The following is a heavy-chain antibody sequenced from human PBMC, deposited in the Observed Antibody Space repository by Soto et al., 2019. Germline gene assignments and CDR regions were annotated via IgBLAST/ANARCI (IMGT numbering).Heavy chain of an antibody. J-gene: IGHJ5*02. CDR2: INPNSGGT. D-gene: IGHD2-2*01. Sequence: QVQLVQSGAEVKKPGASVKVSCKASGYTFTGYYMHWVRQAPGQGLEWMGWINPNSGGTNYAQKFQGWVTMTRDTSISAAYVELSRLRSDDTAVYYCARGDIVVVPAAMGFDPWGQGTLVTVSS. V-gene: IGHV1-2*04. CDR1: GYTFTGYY. CDR3: ARGDIVVVPAAMGFDP.